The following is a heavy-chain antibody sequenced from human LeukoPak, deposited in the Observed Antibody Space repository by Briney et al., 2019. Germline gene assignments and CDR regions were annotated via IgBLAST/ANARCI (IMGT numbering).Heavy chain of an antibody. CDR1: VFTFSSYS. CDR3: ESDRGY. V-gene: IGHV3-21*01. J-gene: IGHJ4*02. Sequence: PGGSLRLSCAPSVFTFSSYSMNWGRQAPRKALEGISSISSRSSYIYYADTGKGRFTISIAHAKNSLYLPINSLRADDTAVSYCESDRGYWGQGTMVTVSS. D-gene: IGHD5-24*01. CDR2: ISSRSSYI.